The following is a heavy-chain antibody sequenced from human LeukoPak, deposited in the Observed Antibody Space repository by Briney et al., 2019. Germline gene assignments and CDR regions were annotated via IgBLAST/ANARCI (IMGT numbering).Heavy chain of an antibody. CDR1: GFTFSSYG. V-gene: IGHV3-7*01. J-gene: IGHJ6*03. CDR2: IKQDGGEK. CDR3: AREWGALSKLYYYYYYMDV. D-gene: IGHD1-26*01. Sequence: PGGSLRLSCAASGFTFSSYGMSWVRQAPGKGLEWVANIKQDGGEKYYVDSVKGRFTISRDNAKNSLYLQMNSLRAEDTAVYYCAREWGALSKLYYYYYYMDVWGKGTTVTISS.